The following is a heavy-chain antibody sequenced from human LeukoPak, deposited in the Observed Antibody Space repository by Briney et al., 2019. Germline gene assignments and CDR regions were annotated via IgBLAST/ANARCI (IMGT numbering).Heavy chain of an antibody. Sequence: SETLSLTCGVAGGSLRGYYWTWLRQAPGKGLEWIGETTHSGSSNYNPSLKSRVNISVDMAKNQFSLTLSSVTAADTAEYYCARMWPGRIGGSLGSSDYWGQGTLVTVSS. CDR3: ARMWPGRIGGSLGSSDY. D-gene: IGHD1-26*01. CDR2: TTHSGSS. CDR1: GGSLRGYY. J-gene: IGHJ4*02. V-gene: IGHV4-34*01.